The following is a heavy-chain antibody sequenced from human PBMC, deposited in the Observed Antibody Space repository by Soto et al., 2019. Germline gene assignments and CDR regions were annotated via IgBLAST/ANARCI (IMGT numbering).Heavy chain of an antibody. V-gene: IGHV1-46*01. Sequence: QVQLVQSGAEVKKPGASVKVSCKASGYTFTSYYMHWVRQAPGQGLEWMGIINPSGGSTSYAQKFQGRVTMTRDTSTSTVYMELSSLRSEDTAVYYCARELGGGGEYYYYGMDVWGQGTTVTVCS. CDR1: GYTFTSYY. CDR2: INPSGGST. D-gene: IGHD1-26*01. CDR3: ARELGGGGEYYYYGMDV. J-gene: IGHJ6*02.